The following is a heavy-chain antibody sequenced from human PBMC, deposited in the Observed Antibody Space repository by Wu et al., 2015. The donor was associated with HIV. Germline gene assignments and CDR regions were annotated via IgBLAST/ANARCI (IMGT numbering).Heavy chain of an antibody. CDR3: AGGGGRTSMDPFDF. CDR1: GYTFTSYG. Sequence: QVQLVQSGAEVKKPGASVKVSCKASGYTFTSYGISWVRQAPGQGPEWIGRLIPMYGTADFAHKFQGRVTITADVSASTAYMDVSGLRSDDTAVYYCAGGGGRTSMDPFDFWGQGTLVTVSS. CDR2: LIPMYGTA. J-gene: IGHJ4*02. V-gene: IGHV1-69*18. D-gene: IGHD5-18*01.